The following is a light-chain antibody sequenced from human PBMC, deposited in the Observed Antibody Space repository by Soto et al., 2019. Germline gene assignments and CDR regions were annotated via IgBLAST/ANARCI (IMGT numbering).Light chain of an antibody. CDR2: GAS. CDR3: QQYNTWPRT. Sequence: EIVMTQSPATLSVSPGERATLSCRASQSVSSNLAWYQHNPGQAPRLLINGASTRAIGIPARFSGSGSGTEFTLTISSLQSEDSAVYYCQQYNTWPRTFGHGTKVEIK. CDR1: QSVSSN. V-gene: IGKV3-15*01. J-gene: IGKJ1*01.